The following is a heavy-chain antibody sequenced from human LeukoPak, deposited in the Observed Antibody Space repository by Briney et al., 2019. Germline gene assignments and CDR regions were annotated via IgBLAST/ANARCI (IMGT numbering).Heavy chain of an antibody. V-gene: IGHV3-74*01. CDR3: TSFYKTN. J-gene: IGHJ4*02. CDR2: VNSDGSAT. Sequence: GGSLRLSCAASGFIFTKYWMHWVRQAPGKGLVWVSHVNSDGSATSYADSVKGRFTISRDNAENTVYLHMNSLRVEDTAVYYCTSFYKTNWGQGTLVTVSS. CDR1: GFIFTKYW. D-gene: IGHD2/OR15-2a*01.